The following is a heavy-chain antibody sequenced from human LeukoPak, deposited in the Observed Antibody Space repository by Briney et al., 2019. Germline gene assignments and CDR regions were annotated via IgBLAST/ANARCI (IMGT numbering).Heavy chain of an antibody. Sequence: SETLSLTCTVSGGSISSSSYYWGWIRQPPGKGLEWIGSIYYSGSTYYNPSLKSRVTISVDTSKNQFSLKLSSVTAADTAVYYCAWYYSSGGGTRDAFDIWGQGTMVTVSS. D-gene: IGHD6-19*01. J-gene: IGHJ3*02. CDR3: AWYYSSGGGTRDAFDI. V-gene: IGHV4-39*01. CDR2: IYYSGST. CDR1: GGSISSSSYY.